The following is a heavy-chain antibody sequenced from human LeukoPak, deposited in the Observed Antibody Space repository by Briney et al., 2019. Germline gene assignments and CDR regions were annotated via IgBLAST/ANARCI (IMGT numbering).Heavy chain of an antibody. Sequence: SETLSLTCTVSGGSISSSSYYWGWIRRPPGKGLEWIGNIYYSGSTYYNPSLKSRVTISVDTAKNQFSLKLSTVTAADTAVCYCARHEYYGLGGGFDYWGQGTLVTVSS. J-gene: IGHJ4*02. CDR2: IYYSGST. V-gene: IGHV4-39*01. D-gene: IGHD3-10*01. CDR1: GGSISSSSYY. CDR3: ARHEYYGLGGGFDY.